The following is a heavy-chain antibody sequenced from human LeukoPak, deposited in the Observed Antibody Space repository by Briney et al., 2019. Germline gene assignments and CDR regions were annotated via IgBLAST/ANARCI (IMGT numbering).Heavy chain of an antibody. D-gene: IGHD2-2*01. CDR1: GFTFSDYY. CDR2: ISSIGSTI. J-gene: IGHJ4*02. CDR3: ARDSRYCSSSSCYIFTFDY. Sequence: PGGSLRLSCAASGFTFSDYYMSWLRQAPGKGLEWVSYISSIGSTIYYADSVKGRFTISRDNSKNSPYLQMNSLRAEDTAVYYCARDSRYCSSSSCYIFTFDYWGQGTLVTVSS. V-gene: IGHV3-11*04.